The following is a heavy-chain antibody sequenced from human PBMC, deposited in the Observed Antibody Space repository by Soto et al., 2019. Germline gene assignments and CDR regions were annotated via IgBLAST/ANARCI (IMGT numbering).Heavy chain of an antibody. CDR2: FYYGGST. D-gene: IGHD6-19*01. J-gene: IGHJ3*01. V-gene: IGHV4-59*01. CDR1: GGSISRYY. Sequence: SETLSLTCTVSGGSISRYYWSWIRQPPGKGLEWIGYFYYGGSTNYNPSLKSRVTISIDTSKNQFSLNLFSVTAADTAMYYCAGGFSSVVFDVWGQGTMVTVSS. CDR3: AGGFSSVVFDV.